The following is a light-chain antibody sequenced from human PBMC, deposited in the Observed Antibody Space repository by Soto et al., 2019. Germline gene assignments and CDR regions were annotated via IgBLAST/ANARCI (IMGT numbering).Light chain of an antibody. CDR3: HQHSGYSPYT. V-gene: IGKV1-5*03. J-gene: IGKJ2*01. CDR2: KAS. Sequence: GARVTITCRESQSITNYLPWYQHRPGYDPNLLIYKASTLETGVPARFTGSGAGTEFTLTTSSLQADDVVTYYCHQHSGYSPYTFGQGTRLEIK. CDR1: QSITNY.